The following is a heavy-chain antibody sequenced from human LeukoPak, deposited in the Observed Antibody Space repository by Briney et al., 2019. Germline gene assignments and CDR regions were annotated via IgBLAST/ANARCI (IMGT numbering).Heavy chain of an antibody. J-gene: IGHJ6*02. CDR1: GGSITSYY. V-gene: IGHV4-59*01. CDR3: ARENTRNYRANYGMDV. CDR2: ISYSGTT. Sequence: SETLSLTCTVSGGSITSYYWSWIRQPPGKGLEWIRYISYSGTTSYNPSLKSRVTISVDTSKNQFSLKLRSVTAADSAVYYCARENTRNYRANYGMDVWGQGTTVTVSS. D-gene: IGHD3-16*02.